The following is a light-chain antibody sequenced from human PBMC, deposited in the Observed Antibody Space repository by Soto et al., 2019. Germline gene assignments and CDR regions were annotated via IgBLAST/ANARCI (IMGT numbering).Light chain of an antibody. CDR2: GAS. CDR3: QQRSNWRIT. J-gene: IGKJ5*01. Sequence: EIVLTQSPATLSLSPGERATLSCRASQSVSSYLAWYQQKPGQAPRLLIYGASSRATGIPARFSGSGSGTDFTLTISSLEPEDFAVYYCQQRSNWRITFGQGTRLEIK. V-gene: IGKV3-11*01. CDR1: QSVSSY.